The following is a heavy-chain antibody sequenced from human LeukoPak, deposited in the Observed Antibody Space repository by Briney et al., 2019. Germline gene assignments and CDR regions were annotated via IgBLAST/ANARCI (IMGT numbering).Heavy chain of an antibody. Sequence: SETLSLTCTVSGGSISSYYWSWIRQPAGKGLEWIGRICTSGSTNYNPSLKSRVTMSVDTSKNQFSLKLSSVTAADTAIYYCAKSFSETERATITAYWGQGTLVTVSS. CDR3: AKSFSETERATITAY. CDR1: GGSISSYY. CDR2: ICTSGST. V-gene: IGHV4-4*07. D-gene: IGHD5-24*01. J-gene: IGHJ4*02.